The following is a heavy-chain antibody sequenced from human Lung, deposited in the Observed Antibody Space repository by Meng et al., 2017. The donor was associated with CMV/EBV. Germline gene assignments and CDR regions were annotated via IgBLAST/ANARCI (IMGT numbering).Heavy chain of an antibody. CDR3: AKDRGSAWSFDY. D-gene: IGHD6-19*01. CDR2: VYSGGDSA. J-gene: IGHJ4*02. V-gene: IGHV3-23*03. CDR1: GFTFSDFA. Sequence: CADSGFTFSDFAMHWVRQAPGRGPEWVSIVYSGGDSAYYANSVKGRFTMSRDNSKNTVYLQMNSLRAEDTAVYYCAKDRGSAWSFDYWGQGTLVTVSS.